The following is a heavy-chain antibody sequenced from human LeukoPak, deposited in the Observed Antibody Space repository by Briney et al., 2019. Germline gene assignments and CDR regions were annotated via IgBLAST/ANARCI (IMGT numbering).Heavy chain of an antibody. D-gene: IGHD2/OR15-2a*01. V-gene: IGHV4-34*01. J-gene: IGHJ4*02. CDR1: GGSFSGYY. Sequence: KPSETLSLTCAVYGGSFSGYYWSWIRQPPGKGLEWIGEINHSGSTNYNPSLKSRVTLSMDTSKNQFSLKLTSVTAADTAVYYCARHPFSSPFDFWGQGTLVTVSS. CDR3: ARHPFSSPFDF. CDR2: INHSGST.